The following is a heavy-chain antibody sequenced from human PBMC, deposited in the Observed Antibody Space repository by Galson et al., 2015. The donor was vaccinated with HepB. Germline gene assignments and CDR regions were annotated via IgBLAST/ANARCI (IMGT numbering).Heavy chain of an antibody. Sequence: TLSLTCAVSGDSISNDRWWSLVRQPPGEGLEWIGEAYHSGGTNYRPSLKSRVTISVDKSKNQFSLKLTSATAADTAVYYCARAKEGRGYFDYWGQGTLVTVSS. CDR2: AYHSGGT. CDR1: GDSISNDRW. V-gene: IGHV4-4*02. D-gene: IGHD3-10*01. CDR3: ARAKEGRGYFDY. J-gene: IGHJ4*02.